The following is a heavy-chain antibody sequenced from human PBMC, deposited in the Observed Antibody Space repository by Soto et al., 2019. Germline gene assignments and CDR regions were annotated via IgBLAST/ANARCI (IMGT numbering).Heavy chain of an antibody. J-gene: IGHJ5*02. Sequence: GGSLRLSCAASGFSFRSYAMHWVRQAPGKGLEWVAVIWYDGVNKYYADSVKGRFTISRDNSNNTLYVQMNSLRAEDTAVYYCAKDRKVPWFDPWGQGTLVTVSS. V-gene: IGHV3-33*06. CDR2: IWYDGVNK. CDR3: AKDRKVPWFDP. CDR1: GFSFRSYA.